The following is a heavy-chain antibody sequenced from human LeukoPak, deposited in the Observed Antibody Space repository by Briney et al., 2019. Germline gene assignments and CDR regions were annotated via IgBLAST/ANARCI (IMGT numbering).Heavy chain of an antibody. Sequence: SGTLSLTCAVYGGSLSGYYWSWIRQRPGKGLECVGEINHGGSTHYNPSLMSRVTISVDTSKNQFSLKLSSVTAADTAVYYCARGKTYYDISKDAFDIWGQGTMVTVSS. CDR2: INHGGST. J-gene: IGHJ3*02. V-gene: IGHV4-34*01. D-gene: IGHD3-22*01. CDR1: GGSLSGYY. CDR3: ARGKTYYDISKDAFDI.